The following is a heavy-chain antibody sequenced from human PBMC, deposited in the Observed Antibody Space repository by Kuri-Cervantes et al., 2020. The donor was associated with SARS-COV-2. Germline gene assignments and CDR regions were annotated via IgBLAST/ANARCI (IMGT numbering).Heavy chain of an antibody. CDR3: ATAPAYSGRALLAY. CDR1: GGTFSSYA. J-gene: IGHJ4*02. D-gene: IGHD1-26*01. CDR2: IIPIFGTG. Sequence: SVKVSCKASGGTFSSYAISWVRQAPGQGLEWMGGIIPIFGTGSYAQKFQGRVTMTEDTSTDTAYMELSSLRSEDTAVYYCATAPAYSGRALLAYWGQGTLVTVSS. V-gene: IGHV1-69*06.